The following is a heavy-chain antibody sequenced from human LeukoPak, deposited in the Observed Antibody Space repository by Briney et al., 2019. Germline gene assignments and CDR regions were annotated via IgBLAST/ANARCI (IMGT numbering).Heavy chain of an antibody. CDR2: ISAYNGNT. CDR1: GYTFTSYG. V-gene: IGHV1-18*01. CDR3: ARDPNPEWLLSGEQNWFDP. J-gene: IGHJ5*02. Sequence: ASVKVSCKASGYTFTSYGISWVRQAPGQGLEWMGWISAYNGNTNYAQKLQGRVTMTTDTSTSTAYMELRSLRSDDTAVYYCARDPNPEWLLSGEQNWFDPWGQGTLVTVSS. D-gene: IGHD3-3*01.